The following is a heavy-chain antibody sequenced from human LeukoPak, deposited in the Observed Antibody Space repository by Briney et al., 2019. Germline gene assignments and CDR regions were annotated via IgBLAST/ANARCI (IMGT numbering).Heavy chain of an antibody. CDR2: IYYSGST. Sequence: PSETLSLTCTVSGGSISSSGYYWSWVRQHPGKGLEWMGYIYYSGSTYYNPSFKSRVTISVDTSKNQFSLKLSSVTAADTAVYYCVGGYLVSSREYYYYGMDVWGQGTTVTVSS. D-gene: IGHD2-21*01. J-gene: IGHJ6*02. CDR1: GGSISSSGYY. V-gene: IGHV4-31*03. CDR3: VGGYLVSSREYYYYGMDV.